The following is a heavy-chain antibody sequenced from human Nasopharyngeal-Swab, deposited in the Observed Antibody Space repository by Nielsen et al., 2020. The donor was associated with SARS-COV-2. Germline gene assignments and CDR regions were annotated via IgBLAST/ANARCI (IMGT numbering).Heavy chain of an antibody. D-gene: IGHD3-22*01. CDR2: IYYSGST. Sequence: WIRQPPGKGLEWIGYIYYSGSTYYNPSLKSRVTISVDTSKNQFSLKLSSVTAADTAVCYCARATMIVVVIGAFDIWGQGTMVTVS. J-gene: IGHJ3*02. V-gene: IGHV4-31*02. CDR3: ARATMIVVVIGAFDI.